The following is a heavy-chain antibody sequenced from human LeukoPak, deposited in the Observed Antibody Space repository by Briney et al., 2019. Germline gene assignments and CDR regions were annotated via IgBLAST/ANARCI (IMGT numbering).Heavy chain of an antibody. J-gene: IGHJ4*02. CDR1: GFTLSSYA. Sequence: PGGSLRLSCAASGFTLSSYATSWVRQAPGKGLEWVSAISASGADTYYADSVKGRLTISRDTSKNTVYLQMNSLRDEDTAVYYCAKQLDSGNFYPTGDDYWGQGTLVTVPS. D-gene: IGHD3-10*01. V-gene: IGHV3-23*01. CDR3: AKQLDSGNFYPTGDDY. CDR2: ISASGADT.